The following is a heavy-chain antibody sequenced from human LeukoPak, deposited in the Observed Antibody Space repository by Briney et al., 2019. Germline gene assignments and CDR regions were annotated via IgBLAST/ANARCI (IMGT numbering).Heavy chain of an antibody. Sequence: GGSLRLSCAASGFTFSNYGMHWVRQAPGKGLEWVAVIWYDGSNKYYADSVKGRFTISRDNSKNTLYLQMNSLRAEDTAVYYCARVKWTPGAFDIWGQGTMVTVSS. CDR3: ARVKWTPGAFDI. CDR2: IWYDGSNK. D-gene: IGHD1-26*01. CDR1: GFTFSNYG. J-gene: IGHJ3*02. V-gene: IGHV3-33*01.